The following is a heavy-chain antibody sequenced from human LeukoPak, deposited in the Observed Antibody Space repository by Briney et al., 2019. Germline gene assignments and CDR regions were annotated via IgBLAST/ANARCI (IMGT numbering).Heavy chain of an antibody. CDR1: GGSISSYY. CDR2: IYYSGST. CDR3: ARSTRGYSYGEKFDY. Sequence: SETLSLTCTVSGGSISSYYWSWIRQPPGKGLEWIGYIYYSGSTNYNPSLKSRVTISVDTSRNQFSLKLSSVTAADTAVYYCARSTRGYSYGEKFDYWGQGTLVTVSS. D-gene: IGHD5-18*01. V-gene: IGHV4-59*01. J-gene: IGHJ4*02.